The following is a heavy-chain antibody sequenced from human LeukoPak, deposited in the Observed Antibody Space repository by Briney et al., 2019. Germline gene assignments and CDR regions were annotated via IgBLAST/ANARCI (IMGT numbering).Heavy chain of an antibody. J-gene: IGHJ4*02. CDR3: AKDPTSYYYDSSVDY. CDR1: GFTFSSYG. Sequence: GGSLRLSCAASGFTFSSYGMHWVRQAPGKGLEWVAFIRYDGSNKYYADSVKGRFTISRDNSKNTLYLQMNSLRAEDTAVYYCAKDPTSYYYDSSVDYWGQGTLVTVSS. V-gene: IGHV3-30*02. D-gene: IGHD3-22*01. CDR2: IRYDGSNK.